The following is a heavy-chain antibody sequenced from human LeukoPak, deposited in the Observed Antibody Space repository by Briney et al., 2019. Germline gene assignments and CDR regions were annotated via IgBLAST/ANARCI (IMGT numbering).Heavy chain of an antibody. V-gene: IGHV3-43*02. CDR1: GFTIDDYA. CDR2: ISGDGGST. CDR3: PKDLPTRQWLAEGLDY. Sequence: PGGSLRLSCAASGFTIDDYARHWVRQAPGKGLEWVSLISGDGGSTYYADSVKGRFTISRDNSKNSLYLQMNSLRTEDTALYYCPKDLPTRQWLAEGLDYWGQGTLVTVSS. J-gene: IGHJ4*02. D-gene: IGHD6-19*01.